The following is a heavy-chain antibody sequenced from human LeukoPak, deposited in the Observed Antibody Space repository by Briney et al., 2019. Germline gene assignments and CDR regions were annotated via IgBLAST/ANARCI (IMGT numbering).Heavy chain of an antibody. V-gene: IGHV3-7*01. CDR2: IKRDGGEK. J-gene: IGHJ4*02. Sequence: PGGSLRLSCAASGFSFSSYWMSWVRQAPGKGLEWVANIKRDGGEKYYVDSVKGRFTISRDNAKNSLYLQMDSLRAEDTAVYYCAGNLGYWGQGTLVTVSS. D-gene: IGHD1-14*01. CDR1: GFSFSSYW. CDR3: AGNLGY.